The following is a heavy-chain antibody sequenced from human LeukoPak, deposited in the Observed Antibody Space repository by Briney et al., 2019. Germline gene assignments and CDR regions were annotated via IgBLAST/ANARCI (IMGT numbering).Heavy chain of an antibody. J-gene: IGHJ6*02. V-gene: IGHV3-23*01. CDR2: ISGSGGSK. D-gene: IGHD3-10*01. CDR3: AKLTSASGAYGVDV. CDR1: GFTFSSYA. Sequence: GGSLRLSCAASGFTFSSYAMNWVRQAPGKGREWVSTISGSGGSKHYADSVEGRFTISRDNSKNTVYLQMNSLRAEDTAIYYCAKLTSASGAYGVDVWGQGTTVTVSS.